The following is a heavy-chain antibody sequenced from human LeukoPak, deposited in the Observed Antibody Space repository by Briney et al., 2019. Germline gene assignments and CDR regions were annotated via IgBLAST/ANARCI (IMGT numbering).Heavy chain of an antibody. Sequence: GRSLRLSCAASGFTFDDYAMHWVRQAPGKGLEWVSGITWNSGNIGYADSVKGRFTISRDNAKNSLYLQMNSLRAEDTAVYYCAKDANYYGSGSYSWGQGTLVTVSS. J-gene: IGHJ4*02. D-gene: IGHD3-10*01. V-gene: IGHV3-9*01. CDR2: ITWNSGNI. CDR1: GFTFDDYA. CDR3: AKDANYYGSGSYS.